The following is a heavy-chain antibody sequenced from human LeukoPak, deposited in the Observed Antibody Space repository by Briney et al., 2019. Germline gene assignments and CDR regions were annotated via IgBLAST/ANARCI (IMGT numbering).Heavy chain of an antibody. D-gene: IGHD4-17*01. CDR1: GFTFSSYA. Sequence: PGGSLRLSCAASGFTFSSYAMSWVRQAPGQGLDWVSAISARDGSTYYADSVKGRFTISRDNSKNTLYLQMNSLRAEDTAVYYCAKGLTVTTKAALWLGYYFDYWGQGTLVTVSS. CDR3: AKGLTVTTKAALWLGYYFDY. CDR2: ISARDGST. J-gene: IGHJ4*02. V-gene: IGHV3-23*01.